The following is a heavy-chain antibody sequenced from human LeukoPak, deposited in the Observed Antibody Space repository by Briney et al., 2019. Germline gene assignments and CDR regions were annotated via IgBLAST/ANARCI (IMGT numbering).Heavy chain of an antibody. CDR2: ISSGSSYI. CDR3: VKASYGYWGDSDYYYYFDY. D-gene: IGHD3-22*01. CDR1: GFTFSSYS. Sequence: GGSLRLSCAASGFTFSSYSMNWVRQAPGKGLEWVSSISSGSSYIHYADSVKGRFTISRDNAKNSLYLQMSSLRPEDTALFYCVKASYGYWGDSDYYYYFDYWGQGTLVTVSS. J-gene: IGHJ4*02. V-gene: IGHV3-21*04.